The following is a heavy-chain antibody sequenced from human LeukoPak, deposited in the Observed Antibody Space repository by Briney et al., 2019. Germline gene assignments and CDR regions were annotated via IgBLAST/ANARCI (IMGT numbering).Heavy chain of an antibody. V-gene: IGHV1-8*03. CDR2: MNPNSGST. CDR3: ATEGKMVRGVYTDY. J-gene: IGHJ4*02. D-gene: IGHD3-10*01. CDR1: GYTFTSYD. Sequence: ASVKVSCKASGYTFTSYDINWVRQATGQGLELMGWMNPNSGSTGYTQKFQGRVTITRDTSISTTYMELSSLRSEDTAVYYCATEGKMVRGVYTDYWGQGTLVTVSS.